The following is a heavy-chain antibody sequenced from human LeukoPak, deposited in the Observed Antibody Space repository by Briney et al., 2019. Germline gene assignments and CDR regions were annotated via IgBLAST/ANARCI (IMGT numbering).Heavy chain of an antibody. CDR3: ARRADTAMAPQTFDY. V-gene: IGHV4-39*01. J-gene: IGHJ4*02. Sequence: PSETLSLTCTVSGGSISSSSYYWGWIRQPPGKGLEWIGSIYYSGSTYYNPSLKSRVTISVDTSKNQFSLKLSSVTAADTAVYYCARRADTAMAPQTFDYWGQGTLVTVSS. CDR1: GGSISSSSYY. CDR2: IYYSGST. D-gene: IGHD5-18*01.